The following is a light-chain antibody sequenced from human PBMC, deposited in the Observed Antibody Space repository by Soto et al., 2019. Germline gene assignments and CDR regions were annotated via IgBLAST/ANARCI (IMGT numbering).Light chain of an antibody. J-gene: IGLJ1*01. CDR2: EVS. Sequence: QSALTQPASVSGSPGQSITISCTGTSSDVGGYNYVSWYQQHPGKAPKLMIYEVSNRPSGVSNRFSGSKSGNTASLTISGLQAEDEADYYCSSYTISYTRVFGTGTKVTVL. CDR1: SSDVGGYNY. CDR3: SSYTISYTRV. V-gene: IGLV2-14*01.